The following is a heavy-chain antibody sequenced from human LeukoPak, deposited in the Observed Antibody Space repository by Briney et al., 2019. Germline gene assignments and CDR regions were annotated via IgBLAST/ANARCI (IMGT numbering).Heavy chain of an antibody. Sequence: PSETLSLTCAVYGGSFSGYYWGWIRQPPGKGLEWIGEINHSGSTNYNPSLKSRVTISVDTSKNQFSLKLSSVTAADTAVYYCARGRWLANYFDYWGQGTLVTVSS. CDR2: INHSGST. CDR1: GGSFSGYY. CDR3: ARGRWLANYFDY. J-gene: IGHJ4*02. V-gene: IGHV4-34*01. D-gene: IGHD5-24*01.